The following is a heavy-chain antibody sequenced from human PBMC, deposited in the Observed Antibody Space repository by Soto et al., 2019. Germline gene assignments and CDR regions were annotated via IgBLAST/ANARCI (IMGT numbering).Heavy chain of an antibody. J-gene: IGHJ6*02. V-gene: IGHV4-39*01. D-gene: IGHD1-7*01. CDR2: IYYSGST. CDR1: GGSISSSSYY. CDR3: ARHLSNKLELLFPYGMDV. Sequence: SETLSLTCTVSGGSISSSSYYWGWIRQPPGKGLEWIGSIYYSGSTYYNPSLKSRVTISVDTSKNQFSLKLSSVTAADTAVYYCARHLSNKLELLFPYGMDVWGQGTTVTVSS.